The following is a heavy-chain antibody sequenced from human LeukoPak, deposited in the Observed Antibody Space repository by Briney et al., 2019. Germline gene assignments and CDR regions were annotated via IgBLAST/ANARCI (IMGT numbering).Heavy chain of an antibody. D-gene: IGHD3-22*01. V-gene: IGHV1-46*01. J-gene: IGHJ4*02. Sequence: ASVKVSCRVSGYTLTELSMHWVRQAPGQGLEWMGIINPSGGSTSYAQKFQGRVTMTRDTSTSTVYMELSSLRSEDTAVYYCARGSSSSSPLYDSSGYYLGYWGQGTLVTVSS. CDR2: INPSGGST. CDR1: GYTLTELS. CDR3: ARGSSSSSPLYDSSGYYLGY.